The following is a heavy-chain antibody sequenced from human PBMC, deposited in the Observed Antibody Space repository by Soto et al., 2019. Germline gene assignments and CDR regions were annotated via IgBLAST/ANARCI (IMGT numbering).Heavy chain of an antibody. D-gene: IGHD3-9*01. V-gene: IGHV3-33*01. Sequence: QVQLVESGGGVVQPGRSLRLSCAASGFTFSSYGMHWVRQAPGKGLEWVAVIWYDGSNKYYADSVKGRFTISRDNSKNTLYLQMNSLRAEDTAVYYCAREGTPILTGPTGDSAFDPWGQGTLVTVSS. J-gene: IGHJ5*02. CDR2: IWYDGSNK. CDR3: AREGTPILTGPTGDSAFDP. CDR1: GFTFSSYG.